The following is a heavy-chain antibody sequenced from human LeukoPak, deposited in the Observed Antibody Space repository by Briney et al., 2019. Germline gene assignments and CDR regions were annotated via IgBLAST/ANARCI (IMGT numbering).Heavy chain of an antibody. D-gene: IGHD5-18*01. Sequence: SGGSLRLSCAASGFTFSSYAMSWVRQAPGKGLEWVSAISGSGGSTYYADSVKGRFTISRDNSKNTLYLQMNSLRAEDTAVYYCAKDVGGRGYSYGIDAFDIWGQGTMVTVSS. CDR2: ISGSGGST. CDR1: GFTFSSYA. V-gene: IGHV3-23*01. CDR3: AKDVGGRGYSYGIDAFDI. J-gene: IGHJ3*02.